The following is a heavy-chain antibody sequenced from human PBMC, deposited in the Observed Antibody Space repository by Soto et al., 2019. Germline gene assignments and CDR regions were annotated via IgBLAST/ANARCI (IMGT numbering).Heavy chain of an antibody. V-gene: IGHV3-23*01. CDR1: GFTFSASP. CDR2: ITANGGGT. Sequence: GSLRLSCAASGFTFSASPMSWVRQAPGKGLEWVSTITANGGGTYYADSVKGRFTLSRDNSENTLFLQMNSLRAEDTAVYYCAKRGYFCFDFWGQGALVTVSS. D-gene: IGHD3-9*01. CDR3: AKRGYFCFDF. J-gene: IGHJ4*02.